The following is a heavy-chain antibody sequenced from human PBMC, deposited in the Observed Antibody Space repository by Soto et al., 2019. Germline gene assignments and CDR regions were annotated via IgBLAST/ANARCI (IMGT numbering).Heavy chain of an antibody. CDR3: ATAYGSGSYLNWFDP. CDR1: GYTLTELS. J-gene: IGHJ5*02. D-gene: IGHD3-10*01. V-gene: IGHV1-24*01. Sequence: GASVKVSCKVSGYTLTELSMHWVRQAPGKRLEWMGGFDPEDGETIYAQKFQGRVTMTEDTSTDTAYMELSSLRSEDTAVYYCATAYGSGSYLNWFDPWGQGTLVTVSS. CDR2: FDPEDGET.